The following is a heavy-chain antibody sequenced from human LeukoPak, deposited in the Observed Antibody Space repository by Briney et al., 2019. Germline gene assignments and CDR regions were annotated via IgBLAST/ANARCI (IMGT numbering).Heavy chain of an antibody. J-gene: IGHJ4*02. CDR3: ARDRRDYYDSSGYPYYFDY. CDR2: IYYSGST. D-gene: IGHD3-22*01. Sequence: PSETLSLTCTVSGGSISSHYWSWIRQPPGKGLEWIGYIYYSGSTNYNPSLKSRVTISVDTSKNQFSLKLSSVTAADTAVYFCARDRRDYYDSSGYPYYFDYWGQGTLVTVSS. CDR1: GGSISSHY. V-gene: IGHV4-59*11.